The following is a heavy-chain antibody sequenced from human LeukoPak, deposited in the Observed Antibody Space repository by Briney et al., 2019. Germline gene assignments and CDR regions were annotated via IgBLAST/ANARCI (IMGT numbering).Heavy chain of an antibody. CDR2: ISSNGSTI. Sequence: GGSLRLSCAASGFTFSDYYMSWIRQAPGKGLEWVSYISSNGSTIYYADSVKGRFTISRDNAKNSLYLQMNSLRAEDTAVYYCARDRGIAAAGTSWFDPWGQGTLVTVSS. V-gene: IGHV3-11*04. D-gene: IGHD6-13*01. CDR3: ARDRGIAAAGTSWFDP. CDR1: GFTFSDYY. J-gene: IGHJ5*02.